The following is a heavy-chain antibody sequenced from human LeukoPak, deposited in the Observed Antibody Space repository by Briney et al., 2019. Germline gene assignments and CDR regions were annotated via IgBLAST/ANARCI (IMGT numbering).Heavy chain of an antibody. CDR1: GFTFSGSS. D-gene: IGHD3-9*01. J-gene: IGHJ4*02. Sequence: PGGSLRLSCAASGFTFSGSSMSWIRQAPGKGLEWVSYISSTSSTYYPDSVKGRFTISRDNAKNSLYLQMNSLRAEDTAVYYCARELYDVLTGSPPDYWGQGTLVTVSS. V-gene: IGHV3-11*01. CDR2: ISSTSST. CDR3: ARELYDVLTGSPPDY.